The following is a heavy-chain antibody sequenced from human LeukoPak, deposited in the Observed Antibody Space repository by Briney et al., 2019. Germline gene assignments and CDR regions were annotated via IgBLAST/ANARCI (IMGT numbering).Heavy chain of an antibody. CDR3: ARWSGTFFDY. CDR2: IYYSGST. Sequence: PSETLSLTCTVSGGSISSYYWSWIRQPPGKGLEWIGYIYYSGSTNYNPSLNSRVTISVDTSKNRFSLKRSSVTAADTAVYYCARWSGTFFDYWGQGTLVTVAS. CDR1: GGSISSYY. D-gene: IGHD3-10*01. J-gene: IGHJ4*02. V-gene: IGHV4-59*01.